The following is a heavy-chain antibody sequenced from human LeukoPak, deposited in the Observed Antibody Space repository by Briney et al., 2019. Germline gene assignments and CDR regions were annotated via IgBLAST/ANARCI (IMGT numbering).Heavy chain of an antibody. J-gene: IGHJ1*01. D-gene: IGHD6-19*01. CDR2: IRYDGSNK. CDR1: GFTFSSYG. V-gene: IGHV3-30*02. Sequence: PGGSLRLSCAASGFTFSSYGMHWVRQAPGKGLEWVAFIRYDGSNKYYADSVKGRFTISRDNSRNTLYLQMNSLRAEDTAVYYCARTVAGIAEYFQHWGQGTLVTVSS. CDR3: ARTVAGIAEYFQH.